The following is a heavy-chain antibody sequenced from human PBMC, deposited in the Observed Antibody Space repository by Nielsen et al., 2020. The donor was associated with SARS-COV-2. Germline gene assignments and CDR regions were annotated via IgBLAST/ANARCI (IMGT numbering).Heavy chain of an antibody. J-gene: IGHJ4*02. CDR3: ARVQGVYDILTVYVDY. Sequence: SVTVSCKASGYTLTSYGISWVRQAPGQGLEWMGWISAYNGNTNYAQKLQGRVTMTTDTSTSTAYMELRSLRSDDTAVYYCARVQGVYDILTVYVDYWGQGTLVTVSS. CDR1: GYTLTSYG. V-gene: IGHV1-18*04. D-gene: IGHD3-9*01. CDR2: ISAYNGNT.